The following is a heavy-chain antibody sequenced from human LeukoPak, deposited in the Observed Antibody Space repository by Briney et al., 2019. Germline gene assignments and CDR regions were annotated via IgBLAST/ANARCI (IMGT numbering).Heavy chain of an antibody. CDR1: GFTFSSYG. J-gene: IGHJ4*02. V-gene: IGHV3-30*03. D-gene: IGHD6-19*01. Sequence: GRSLRLSCAASGFTFSSYGMHWVRQAPGKGLEWVAVISYDGSNKYYADSVKGRFTISRDNSKNTLYLQMNSLRAEDTAVYYCARDPSGSGWSLNNWGQGTLVTVSS. CDR3: ARDPSGSGWSLNN. CDR2: ISYDGSNK.